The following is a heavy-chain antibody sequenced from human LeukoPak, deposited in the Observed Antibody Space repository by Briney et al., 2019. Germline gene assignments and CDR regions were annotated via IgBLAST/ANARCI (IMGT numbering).Heavy chain of an antibody. CDR1: GFTFSDYY. Sequence: GGSLRLSCAASGFTFSDYYMSWIRQAPGKGLEWVSYISSSGSTIYYADSVKGRFTISRDNARNSLYLQMNSLRAEDTAVYYCAREIPYYYDSSGYYWGQGTLVTVSS. J-gene: IGHJ4*02. V-gene: IGHV3-11*01. CDR2: ISSSGSTI. D-gene: IGHD3-22*01. CDR3: AREIPYYYDSSGYY.